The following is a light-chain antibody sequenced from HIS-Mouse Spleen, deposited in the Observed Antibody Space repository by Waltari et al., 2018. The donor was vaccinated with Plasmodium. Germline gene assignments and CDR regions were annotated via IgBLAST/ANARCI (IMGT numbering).Light chain of an antibody. CDR1: QSALYSSNNKNY. CDR3: QQYYSTPWT. Sequence: DIVMPQHPDSLAVSLGERATINCKSSQSALYSSNNKNYLAWYQQKPGQPPKLLIYWASTRESGVPDRFSGSGSGTDFTLTISSLQAEDVAVYYCQQYYSTPWTFGQGTKVEIK. V-gene: IGKV4-1*01. J-gene: IGKJ1*01. CDR2: WAS.